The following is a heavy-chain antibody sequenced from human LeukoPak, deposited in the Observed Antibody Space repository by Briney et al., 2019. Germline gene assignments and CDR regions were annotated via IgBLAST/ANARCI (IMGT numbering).Heavy chain of an antibody. CDR2: IYYSGGT. CDR1: GGSISSGGYY. V-gene: IGHV4-31*03. Sequence: SETLSLTCTVSGGSISSGGYYWSWIRQHPGKGLEWIGYIYYSGGTYYNPSLKSRVIMSLDTSKNQFSLELISVTAADTAVYYCAKFVKDYMYYFDYWGQGTLVTVSS. CDR3: AKFVKDYMYYFDY. J-gene: IGHJ4*02. D-gene: IGHD4-11*01.